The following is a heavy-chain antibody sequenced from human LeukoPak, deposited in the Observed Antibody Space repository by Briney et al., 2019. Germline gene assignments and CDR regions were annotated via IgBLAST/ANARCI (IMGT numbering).Heavy chain of an antibody. CDR2: INPSGGST. D-gene: IGHD5-18*01. Sequence: ASVKVSCKASGYTFTSYYMHWVRQAPGQGLEWMGIINPSGGSTSYAQKFQGRVTISVDTSKNQFSLKLSSVTAADTAVYYCARDRGDTAILGYFDYWGQGTLVTVSS. J-gene: IGHJ4*02. V-gene: IGHV1-46*01. CDR3: ARDRGDTAILGYFDY. CDR1: GYTFTSYY.